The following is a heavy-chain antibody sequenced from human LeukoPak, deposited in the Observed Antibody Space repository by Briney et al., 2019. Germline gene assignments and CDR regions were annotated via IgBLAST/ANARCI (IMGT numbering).Heavy chain of an antibody. CDR2: IRGLGGST. Sequence: GGSLRLSCAASGFTFSSYAMSWVRQAPGKGLEWVSVIRGLGGSTYYADSVKGRFAISRDNSKNTLWLQMNSLRADDTAIYYCARDVEARISAAGTFDYWGRDPWSPSPQ. CDR3: ARDVEARISAAGTFDY. D-gene: IGHD6-13*01. J-gene: IGHJ4*02. CDR1: GFTFSSYA. V-gene: IGHV3-23*01.